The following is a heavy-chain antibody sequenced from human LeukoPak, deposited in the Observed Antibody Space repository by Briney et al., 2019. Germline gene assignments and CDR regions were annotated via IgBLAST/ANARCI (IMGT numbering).Heavy chain of an antibody. Sequence: RPSETLSLTCTVSGGSIGSYYWSWIRQPPGKGLEWIGYIYNSGNSNYNPSLKSRVTISVDTSKNKFSLKVNSVTAADTAEYFCARDETYSSDWQPNHSYYYMDVWGKGTTVIVSS. V-gene: IGHV4-4*08. CDR3: ARDETYSSDWQPNHSYYYMDV. CDR1: GGSIGSYY. J-gene: IGHJ6*03. CDR2: IYNSGNS. D-gene: IGHD6-19*01.